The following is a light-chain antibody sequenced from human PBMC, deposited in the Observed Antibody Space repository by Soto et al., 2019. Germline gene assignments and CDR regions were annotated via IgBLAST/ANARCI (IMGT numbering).Light chain of an antibody. V-gene: IGLV7-46*01. J-gene: IGLJ1*01. CDR3: LLTYRDDYV. Sequence: QTVVTQEPSLTVSPGGTVTLTCASSTGAVTSGHYPYWFQQRPGQAPRTLIYDATYKHSWTPARFSGSLLGGKAALTLSGAQLEYEADYYCLLTYRDDYVFGTGTKLTVL. CDR1: TGAVTSGHY. CDR2: DAT.